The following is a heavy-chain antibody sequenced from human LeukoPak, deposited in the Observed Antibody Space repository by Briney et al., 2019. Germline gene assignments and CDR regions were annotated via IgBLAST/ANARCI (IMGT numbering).Heavy chain of an antibody. CDR2: IYPGDSET. V-gene: IGHV5-51*01. CDR1: GYRFTNYW. J-gene: IGHJ4*02. D-gene: IGHD4-17*01. CDR3: ARGLRYYFDY. Sequence: GESLKISCKGSGYRFTNYWIGWVRQTPGKGLEWMGIIYPGDSETRYSPSFQGQVTISADKSISTAYLQWSSLKASDAAMYYCARGLRYYFDYWGQGTLVTVSS.